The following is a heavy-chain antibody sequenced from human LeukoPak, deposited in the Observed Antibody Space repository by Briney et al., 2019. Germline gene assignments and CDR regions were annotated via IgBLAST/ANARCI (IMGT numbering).Heavy chain of an antibody. V-gene: IGHV3-21*01. D-gene: IGHD6-13*01. J-gene: IGHJ6*02. CDR3: ARASGFRSIAAAGTNLDV. Sequence: GGSLRLSCAASGFTFSSYSMNWVRQAPGKGLEWVSSISSSSSYIYYADSVKGRFTISRDNAKNSLYLQMNSLRAEDTAVYYCARASGFRSIAAAGTNLDVWGQGTTVTVSS. CDR2: ISSSSSYI. CDR1: GFTFSSYS.